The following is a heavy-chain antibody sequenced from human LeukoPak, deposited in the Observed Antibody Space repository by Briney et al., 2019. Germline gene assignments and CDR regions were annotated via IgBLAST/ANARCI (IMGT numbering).Heavy chain of an antibody. CDR3: ARDRGYSYGDAFDI. V-gene: IGHV3-21*01. Sequence: GGSLRLSCAASGFTFSSYSMNWVRQAPGKGLEWVSSISSSSSYIYYADSVKGRFTISRDNAKNSLYLQMNSLRAEDTAVYYCARDRGYSYGDAFDIWGQGTMVTVSS. J-gene: IGHJ3*02. CDR1: GFTFSSYS. D-gene: IGHD5-18*01. CDR2: ISSSSSYI.